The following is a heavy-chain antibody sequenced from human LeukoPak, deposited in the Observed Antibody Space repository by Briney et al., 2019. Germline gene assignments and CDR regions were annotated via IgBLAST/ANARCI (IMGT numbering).Heavy chain of an antibody. CDR1: GGSISSSSYY. CDR3: ASSGYYYGYYYYYMDV. V-gene: IGHV4-39*01. Sequence: PSETLSLTCTVSGGSISSSSYYWGWIRQPPGKGLEWIGSIYYSGSTYYNPSLKSRVTISVDTSKNQFSLKLSSVTAADTAVYYCASSGYYYGYYYYYMDVWGKGTTVTVS. J-gene: IGHJ6*03. CDR2: IYYSGST. D-gene: IGHD3-22*01.